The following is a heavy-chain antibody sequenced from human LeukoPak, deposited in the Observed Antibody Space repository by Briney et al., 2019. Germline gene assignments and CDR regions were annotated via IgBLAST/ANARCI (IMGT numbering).Heavy chain of an antibody. Sequence: GASVKVSCKASGYTFTSYGISWVRQAPGQRLEWMGWISAYNGNTNYAQTLQGRVTMTTDTSTTTAYMELRSLRSDDTAVYYCARGYYYDSSGYYWADDAFDIWGQGTMVTVSS. CDR3: ARGYYYDSSGYYWADDAFDI. J-gene: IGHJ3*02. CDR1: GYTFTSYG. D-gene: IGHD3-22*01. V-gene: IGHV1-18*01. CDR2: ISAYNGNT.